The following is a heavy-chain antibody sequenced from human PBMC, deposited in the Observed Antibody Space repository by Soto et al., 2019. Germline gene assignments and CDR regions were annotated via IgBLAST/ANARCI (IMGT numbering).Heavy chain of an antibody. CDR2: IKSKTEDETT. J-gene: IGHJ4*02. CDR1: GITFNKAW. Sequence: EVQLVESGGGLVKPGGSLRLSCAASGITFNKAWMNWVRQAPGKGLEWVGRIKSKTEDETTDYAAPVKGRFIISRDDSKNTLYLHMSSLKTEDRAVYYCVAEVGGGATNSSGDYWGQGTLVTVSS. CDR3: VAEVGGGATNSSGDY. V-gene: IGHV3-15*07. D-gene: IGHD2-21*01.